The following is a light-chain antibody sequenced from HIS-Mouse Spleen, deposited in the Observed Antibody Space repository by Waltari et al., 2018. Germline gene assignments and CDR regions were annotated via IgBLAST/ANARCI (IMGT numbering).Light chain of an antibody. CDR2: GKN. CDR3: NSRDSSCNRWV. J-gene: IGLJ3*02. V-gene: IGLV3-19*01. CDR1: SLRSYY. Sequence: SSELTQDPAVSVALGQTVRITCQGDSLRSYYASWYQQKPGQDPVLVIYGKNNRPSGIPVRFSGSSSGHTASLTITGAQAEDEADYYCNSRDSSCNRWVFGGGTKLTIL.